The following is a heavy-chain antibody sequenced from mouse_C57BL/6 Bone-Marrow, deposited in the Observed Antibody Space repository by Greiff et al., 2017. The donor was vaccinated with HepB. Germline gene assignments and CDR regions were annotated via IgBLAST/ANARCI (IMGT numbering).Heavy chain of an antibody. CDR1: GFTFSSYA. D-gene: IGHD2-3*01. CDR3: TRVYDGYLFFAY. J-gene: IGHJ3*01. CDR2: ISSGGDYI. Sequence: EVKLMESGEGLVKPGGSLKLSCAASGFTFSSYAMSRVRQTPEKRLEWVAYISSGGDYIYYADTVKGRFTISRDNARNTLYLQMSSLKSEDTAVYYCTRVYDGYLFFAYWGQGTLVTVSA. V-gene: IGHV5-9-1*02.